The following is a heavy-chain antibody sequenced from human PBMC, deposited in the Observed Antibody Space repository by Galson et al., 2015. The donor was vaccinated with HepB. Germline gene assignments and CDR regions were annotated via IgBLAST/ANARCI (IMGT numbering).Heavy chain of an antibody. CDR1: GFTFRSFA. D-gene: IGHD5-12*01. V-gene: IGHV3-9*01. J-gene: IGHJ3*01. CDR3: AKDTSRGYSAYEG. CDR2: ISWNSGSR. Sequence: SLRLSCAGSGFTFRSFAMHWVRQAPGKGLEWVSGISWNSGSRGYADSVKGRFTISRDNAKNSLYLQLNSPRAEDTALYYSAKDTSRGYSAYEGWGQGTMVTVSS.